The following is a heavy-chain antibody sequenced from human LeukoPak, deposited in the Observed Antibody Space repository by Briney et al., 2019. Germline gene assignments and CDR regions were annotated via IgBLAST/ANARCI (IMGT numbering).Heavy chain of an antibody. V-gene: IGHV4-59*01. D-gene: IGHD6-13*01. CDR3: ARSPRSGYAPFDY. CDR2: IYYSGST. Sequence: SETLSLTCTVSGGSISSYYWSWIRQPPGKGLEWIGYIYYSGSTNYNPSLKSRVTISVDTSKNQFSLKLSSVTAADTAVYYCARSPRSGYAPFDYGGKGTLVTVS. J-gene: IGHJ4*02. CDR1: GGSISSYY.